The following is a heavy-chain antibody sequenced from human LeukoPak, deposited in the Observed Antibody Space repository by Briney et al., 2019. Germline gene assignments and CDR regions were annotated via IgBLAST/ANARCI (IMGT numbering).Heavy chain of an antibody. V-gene: IGHV3-49*04. D-gene: IGHD5-18*01. CDR1: GFNFGDHA. J-gene: IGHJ6*02. CDR2: IRSKAYRGTT. CDR3: SRGPIQLWVHNGVDV. Sequence: GGSLRLSCTTSGFNFGDHAMTWVRQAPGKGLEWVGFIRSKAYRGTTEYAASVKGRFTISRDDCKSVVYLQTNSLKSEAPAVYYCSRGPIQLWVHNGVDVWGQGTTVTVSS.